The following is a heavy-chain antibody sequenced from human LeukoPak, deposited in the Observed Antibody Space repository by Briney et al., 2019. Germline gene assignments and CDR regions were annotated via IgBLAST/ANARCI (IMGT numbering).Heavy chain of an antibody. CDR1: GGSISSYY. CDR3: ASDRFIAAAEGNYYYGMDV. D-gene: IGHD6-13*01. V-gene: IGHV4-59*12. J-gene: IGHJ6*04. CDR2: IYYSGIT. Sequence: SETLSLTCTVSGGSISSYYCSWIRHPPGKGLEWIGYIYYSGITNYNPSLKSRVTISVDTSKNQFSRNLSSVTASDTAVYYCASDRFIAAAEGNYYYGMDVWGKGTTVTVSS.